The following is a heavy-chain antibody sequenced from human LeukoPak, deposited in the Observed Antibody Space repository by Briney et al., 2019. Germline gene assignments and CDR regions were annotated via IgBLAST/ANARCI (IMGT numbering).Heavy chain of an antibody. Sequence: GGSLRLSCEASGFTFGTFWMSWVRQAPGKGLEWVSAINDSGGSTYYADSVKGRFTISRDNSKNTLYLQMNSLRAEDTAVYYCAKPAISSRGWYYDCWGQGTLVTVSS. CDR3: AKPAISSRGWYYDC. J-gene: IGHJ4*02. CDR1: GFTFGTFW. V-gene: IGHV3-23*01. D-gene: IGHD6-19*01. CDR2: INDSGGST.